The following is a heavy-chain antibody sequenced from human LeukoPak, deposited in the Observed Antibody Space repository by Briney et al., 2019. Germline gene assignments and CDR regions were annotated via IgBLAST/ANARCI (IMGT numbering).Heavy chain of an antibody. CDR2: MYYSGST. CDR1: GGSFSGYY. Sequence: SETLSLTCAVYGGSFSGYYWSWIRQPPGKGLEWIGYMYYSGSTKYNPSLKSRVTMSVDTSKNQFSLNLTSVTAADTAVYYCARGARYDFWSGYTLGAFDIWGQGTMVTVSS. CDR3: ARGARYDFWSGYTLGAFDI. V-gene: IGHV4-59*01. D-gene: IGHD3-3*01. J-gene: IGHJ3*02.